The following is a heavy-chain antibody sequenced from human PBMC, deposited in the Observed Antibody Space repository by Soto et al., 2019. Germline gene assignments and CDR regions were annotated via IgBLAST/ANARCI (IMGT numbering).Heavy chain of an antibody. J-gene: IGHJ6*02. CDR3: TTDLGYCSSTSCSAYGMDV. CDR2: IKSKTDGGTT. D-gene: IGHD2-2*01. Sequence: EVPLVESGGGLVKPGGSLRLSCAASGFTFSNAWMSWVRQAPGKGLEWVGRIKSKTDGGTTDYAAPVKGRFTISRDDSKNTLYLQMNSLKTEDTAVYYCTTDLGYCSSTSCSAYGMDVWGQGTTVTVSS. V-gene: IGHV3-15*01. CDR1: GFTFSNAW.